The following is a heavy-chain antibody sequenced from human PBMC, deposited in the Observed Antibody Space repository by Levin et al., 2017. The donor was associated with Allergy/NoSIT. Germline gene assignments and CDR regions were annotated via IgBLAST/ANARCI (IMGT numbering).Heavy chain of an antibody. CDR3: AKDPMYSSSWSYYYYYMDG. V-gene: IGHV3-30*18. D-gene: IGHD6-13*01. Sequence: GESLKISCAASGFTFSSYGMHWVRQAPGKGLEWVAVISYDGSNKYYADSVKGRFTISRDNSKNTLYLQMNSLRAEDTAVYYCAKDPMYSSSWSYYYYYMDGWGKGTTVTVSS. CDR2: ISYDGSNK. CDR1: GFTFSSYG. J-gene: IGHJ6*03.